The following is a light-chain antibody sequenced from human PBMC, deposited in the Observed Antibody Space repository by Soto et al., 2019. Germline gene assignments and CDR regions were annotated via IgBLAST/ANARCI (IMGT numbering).Light chain of an antibody. Sequence: QAVVTQEPSLTVSPGGTVTLTCGSSTGAVTSGHYPYWFQQKPGQAPRTLIYDTNNKYSWTPDRFSGSLLGGKAALTLSGAQPEDEAEYYCLLSYSGARMVFGGGTKLTVL. CDR2: DTN. CDR3: LLSYSGARMV. J-gene: IGLJ2*01. V-gene: IGLV7-46*01. CDR1: TGAVTSGHY.